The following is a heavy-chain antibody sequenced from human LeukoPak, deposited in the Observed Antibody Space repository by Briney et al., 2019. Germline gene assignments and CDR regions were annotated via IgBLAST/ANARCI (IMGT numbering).Heavy chain of an antibody. CDR2: INVGNGHT. D-gene: IGHD3-22*01. CDR3: ARGFPPRIYYDSSGYYSYYFDY. V-gene: IGHV1-3*01. CDR1: GYTFANYA. J-gene: IGHJ4*02. Sequence: ASVKVSCKASGYTFANYAIHWVRQAPGQRFEWMGWINVGNGHTKYSQKFQGRVTMTTDTSTTLAYMELRSLRSDDTAVYYCARGFPPRIYYDSSGYYSYYFDYWGQGTLVTVSS.